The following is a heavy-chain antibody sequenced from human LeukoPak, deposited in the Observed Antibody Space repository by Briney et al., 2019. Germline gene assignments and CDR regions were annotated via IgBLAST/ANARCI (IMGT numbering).Heavy chain of an antibody. CDR3: ARDYYGSGSYSWFDP. CDR1: GYTLTELS. J-gene: IGHJ5*02. D-gene: IGHD3-10*01. CDR2: FEPEDGET. Sequence: ASVKVSCKVSGYTLTELSMHWVRQAPGKGLEWMGGFEPEDGETIYAQKFQGRVTMTRDTSISTAYMELSRLRSDDTAVYYCARDYYGSGSYSWFDPWGQGTLVTVSS. V-gene: IGHV1-24*01.